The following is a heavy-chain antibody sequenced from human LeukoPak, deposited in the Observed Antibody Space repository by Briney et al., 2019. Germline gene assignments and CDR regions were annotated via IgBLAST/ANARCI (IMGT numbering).Heavy chain of an antibody. D-gene: IGHD3-22*01. J-gene: IGHJ4*02. Sequence: ASVKVSCKTSGYTFTGHYMIWVRQAPGQGLEWMGWIQHNNGATKYAQKFQGRVTMTRDTSISTIYVELGRLTSDDTAVYYCVRASRTGDDASGYSPFDYWGQETLVTVSS. CDR2: IQHNNGAT. V-gene: IGHV1-2*02. CDR1: GYTFTGHY. CDR3: VRASRTGDDASGYSPFDY.